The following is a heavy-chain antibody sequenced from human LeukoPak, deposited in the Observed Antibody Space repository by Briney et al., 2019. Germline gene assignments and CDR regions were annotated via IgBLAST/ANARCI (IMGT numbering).Heavy chain of an antibody. CDR2: ISTSDGST. D-gene: IGHD5-18*01. J-gene: IGHJ4*02. CDR3: AKEGRAYSYGWPLGFYFDY. Sequence: PGGSLRLSCAVSGFTFSSNAMSWVRQAPGKGLEWVSSISTSDGSTYYADSVKGRFTISRDNSKNTLYLQMNSLRAEDTAVYYCAKEGRAYSYGWPLGFYFDYWGQGTLVTVSS. V-gene: IGHV3-23*01. CDR1: GFTFSSNA.